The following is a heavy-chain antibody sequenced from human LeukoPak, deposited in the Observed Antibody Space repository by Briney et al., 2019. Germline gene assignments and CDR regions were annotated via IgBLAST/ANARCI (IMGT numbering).Heavy chain of an antibody. J-gene: IGHJ4*02. CDR2: ITPTGGST. CDR3: ARADSTFDY. CDR1: GYTFTSYY. V-gene: IGHV1-46*01. Sequence: ASVKVSCKASGYTFTSYYMHWVRQAPGQGLEWMGIITPTGGSTSYAQKFQGRVTMTRDTSTSTVYMELSSLGSEDTAVYYCARADSTFDYWGQGTLVTVSS. D-gene: IGHD6-13*01.